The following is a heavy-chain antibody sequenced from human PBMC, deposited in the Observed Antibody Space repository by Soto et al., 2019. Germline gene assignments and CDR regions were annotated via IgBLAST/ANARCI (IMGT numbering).Heavy chain of an antibody. V-gene: IGHV3-30*18. D-gene: IGHD2-8*01. J-gene: IGHJ4*02. CDR1: GFTFSNYG. CDR3: AKSTLYCTNGVCFVLEY. Sequence: QVQVVESGGDAVQPGRSLRLSCAASGFTFSNYGMHWVRQAPGKGLEWVAVISNDGSKQYYGDSVKGRFTISRDNSKSTVYLQMNSLRAEDTAVYFCAKSTLYCTNGVCFVLEYWGQGTLVTVSS. CDR2: ISNDGSKQ.